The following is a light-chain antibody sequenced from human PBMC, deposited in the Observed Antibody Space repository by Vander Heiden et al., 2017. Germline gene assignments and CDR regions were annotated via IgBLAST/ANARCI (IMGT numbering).Light chain of an antibody. Sequence: QSALPQPASVPGSPGQSITISCTGTSSDVGGYNFVSWYQQHPGKAPKLMIYDVSNRPSGVSDRFSGSKSGNTASLTISGLQAEDEADYYCSSYTSSNTQVFGTGTKVTVL. CDR1: SSDVGGYNF. V-gene: IGLV2-14*03. J-gene: IGLJ1*01. CDR3: SSYTSSNTQV. CDR2: DVS.